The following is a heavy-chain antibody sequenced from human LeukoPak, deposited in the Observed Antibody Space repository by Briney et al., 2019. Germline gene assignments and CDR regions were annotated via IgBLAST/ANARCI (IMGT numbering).Heavy chain of an antibody. Sequence: GRSLRLSRAVSAFTLDDYGMTWVTQAPGRGLEWVSDINWNGGSTGYAVSVKGRFAITRDSAKNSLYLQMNSLRAADTALYYCARELGYKDYVSALDIWGQGTMVTVSS. CDR2: INWNGGST. CDR1: AFTLDDYG. J-gene: IGHJ3*02. CDR3: ARELGYKDYVSALDI. D-gene: IGHD5-24*01. V-gene: IGHV3-20*04.